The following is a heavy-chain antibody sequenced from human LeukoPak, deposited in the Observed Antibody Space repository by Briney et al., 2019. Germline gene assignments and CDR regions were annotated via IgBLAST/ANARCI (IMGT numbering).Heavy chain of an antibody. D-gene: IGHD6-25*01. J-gene: IGHJ5*02. CDR2: IRYDGSNK. CDR3: ATWDRLNISDA. Sequence: GGSLRLSCAASGFTFSNYGIQWVRQAPGKGPEWVAFIRYDGSNKYYADSVKGRFTISRDNSKNTLYLQMNSLRAEDTAVDYCATWDRLNISDAWGQGSLVTVSS. CDR1: GFTFSNYG. V-gene: IGHV3-30*02.